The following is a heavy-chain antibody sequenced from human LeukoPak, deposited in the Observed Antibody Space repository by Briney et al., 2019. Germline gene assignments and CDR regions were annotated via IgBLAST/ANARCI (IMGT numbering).Heavy chain of an antibody. D-gene: IGHD5-18*01. CDR2: ISGSDGST. CDR1: GFTFSSYA. J-gene: IGHJ4*02. CDR3: AKLEGYSYGLPRFGY. V-gene: IGHV3-23*01. Sequence: GGSLRLSCAASGFTFSSYAMSWVRQAPGKGLERVSVISGSDGSTYYEDSVKGRLTISRDNSKNTLYLQMNSLRAEDTAVYYCAKLEGYSYGLPRFGYWGQGTLVTVSS.